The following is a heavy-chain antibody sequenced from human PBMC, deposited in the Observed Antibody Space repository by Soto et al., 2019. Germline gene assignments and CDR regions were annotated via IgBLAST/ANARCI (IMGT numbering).Heavy chain of an antibody. CDR1: GFIFISYA. J-gene: IGHJ3*01. CDR2: INGGDGNT. D-gene: IGHD6-19*01. Sequence: ASVKVSCKASGFIFISYAIHWVRQAPGQRLEWMGWINGGDGNTRYSQKFQGRVTITRDTSASTAYMELNSLTSEDTAVYYCAGSVAGASNAFDFWGQGTMVTVSS. CDR3: AGSVAGASNAFDF. V-gene: IGHV1-3*01.